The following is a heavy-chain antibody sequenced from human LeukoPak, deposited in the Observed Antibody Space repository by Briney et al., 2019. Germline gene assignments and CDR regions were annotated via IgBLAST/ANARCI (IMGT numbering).Heavy chain of an antibody. CDR2: ISSSSSYI. CDR1: GFTFSSYS. D-gene: IGHD1-26*01. CDR3: ARMGIRVSYYFDY. J-gene: IGHJ4*02. Sequence: GGSLRLSCAASGFTFSSYSMNWVRQAPGKGLEWFSSISSSSSYIYYADSVKGRFTISRDNAKNSLYLQMNSLRAEDTAVYYCARMGIRVSYYFDYWGQGTLVTVSS. V-gene: IGHV3-21*01.